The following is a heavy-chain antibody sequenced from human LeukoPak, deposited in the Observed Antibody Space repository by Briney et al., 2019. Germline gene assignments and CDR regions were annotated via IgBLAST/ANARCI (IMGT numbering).Heavy chain of an antibody. CDR1: GFTFSSYN. D-gene: IGHD6-19*01. J-gene: IGHJ6*03. CDR2: ITSSSTYI. V-gene: IGHV3-21*04. Sequence: GGSLRLSCAASGFTFSSYNMNWVRQAPGKGLEWVSSITSSSTYIYYADSVKGRFTISRDNARNSLYLQMNSLRVEDTAVYYCAKDDTSGYSSGWSYYYYYMDVWGKGTTVTISS. CDR3: AKDDTSGYSSGWSYYYYYMDV.